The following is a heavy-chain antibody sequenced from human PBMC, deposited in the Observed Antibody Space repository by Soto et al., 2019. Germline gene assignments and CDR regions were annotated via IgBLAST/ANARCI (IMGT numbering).Heavy chain of an antibody. V-gene: IGHV4-34*01. CDR3: ARGQDTVVVVAATRRWFDP. J-gene: IGHJ5*02. D-gene: IGHD2-15*01. Sequence: SETLSLTCAVYGGSFSGYYWSWIRQPPGKGLEWIGEINHSGSTNYNPSLKSRVTISVDTSKNQFSLKLSSVTAADTAVYYCARGQDTVVVVAATRRWFDPWGQGTLDTVSS. CDR1: GGSFSGYY. CDR2: INHSGST.